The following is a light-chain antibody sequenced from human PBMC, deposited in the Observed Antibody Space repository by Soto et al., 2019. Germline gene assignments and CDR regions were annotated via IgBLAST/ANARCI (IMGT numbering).Light chain of an antibody. CDR2: WDS. Sequence: SYELTQPLSVSVALGQTARITCGENNIGSKNVHWYQQKPGQAPVLVIYWDSNRPSGIPERFSGSNSGNTATLTISRAQVGDEADYYCQVWDSGIWVFGGGTKLTVL. J-gene: IGLJ3*02. V-gene: IGLV3-9*01. CDR3: QVWDSGIWV. CDR1: NIGSKN.